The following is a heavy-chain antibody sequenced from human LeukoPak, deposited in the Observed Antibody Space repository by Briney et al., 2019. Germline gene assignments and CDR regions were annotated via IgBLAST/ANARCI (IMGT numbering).Heavy chain of an antibody. CDR1: GGSISSYY. D-gene: IGHD3-10*01. J-gene: IGHJ4*02. CDR3: AWGAGSYRYHY. Sequence: SETLSLTCTVSGGSISSYYWSWIRQPPGKGLEWIGYIYYSGSTNYNPSLKSRVTISVDTSKNQFSLKLSSVTAADMAVYFCAWGAGSYRYHYWGQGTLVTVSS. CDR2: IYYSGST. V-gene: IGHV4-59*01.